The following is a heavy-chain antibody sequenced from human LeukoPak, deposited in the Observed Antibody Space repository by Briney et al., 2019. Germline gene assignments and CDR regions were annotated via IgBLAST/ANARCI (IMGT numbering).Heavy chain of an antibody. V-gene: IGHV3-11*06. CDR1: GFTFSDYY. CDR2: ISSSSSYT. Sequence: GGSLRLSCAAFGFTFSDYYMSWIRQAPGKGLEWVSYISSSSSYTNYADSVKGRFTISRDNAKNSLYLQMNSLRAEDTAVYYCARFMVRDKLDYWGQGTLVTVSS. CDR3: ARFMVRDKLDY. J-gene: IGHJ4*02. D-gene: IGHD3-10*01.